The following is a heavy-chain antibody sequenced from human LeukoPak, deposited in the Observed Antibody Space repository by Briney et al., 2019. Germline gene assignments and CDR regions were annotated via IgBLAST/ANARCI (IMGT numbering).Heavy chain of an antibody. Sequence: SETLSLTCTVSGGSITSSYWSWIRQSAGPGLEWIGRIHASGNTKFNPSLKSRVTMSVDTSKNQFSLKLTSVTAADTAVYYCARGTYDLNYWGQGILVTVSS. V-gene: IGHV4-4*07. CDR3: ARGTYDLNY. CDR2: IHASGNT. D-gene: IGHD5-12*01. CDR1: GGSITSSY. J-gene: IGHJ4*02.